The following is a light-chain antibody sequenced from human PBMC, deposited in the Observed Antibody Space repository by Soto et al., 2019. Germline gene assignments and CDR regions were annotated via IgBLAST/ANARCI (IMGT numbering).Light chain of an antibody. CDR2: EVS. J-gene: IGLJ2*01. CDR1: SSDIGGYNS. Sequence: QSVLTQPASVSGSPGQSITLSCTGTSSDIGGYNSVSWYQQHPGKAPKLLIYEVSHRPSGVSYRFSGSKSGNTASLTISGLQPEVEADYFCSSYTISRTPVVFGGGTKLTVL. V-gene: IGLV2-14*01. CDR3: SSYTISRTPVV.